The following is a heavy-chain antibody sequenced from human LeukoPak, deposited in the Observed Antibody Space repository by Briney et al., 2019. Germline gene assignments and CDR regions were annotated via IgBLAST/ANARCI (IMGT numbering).Heavy chain of an antibody. CDR1: GYTFTSYD. CDR2: MNTNSGGT. J-gene: IGHJ4*02. CDR3: ASLWFGELTGDY. Sequence: ASVKVSCKASGYTFTSYDINWVRQATGQGLEWMGWMNTNSGGTNYVQKFKGRFTMTRDTSISPAYMELSRLRSDDTAVYYCASLWFGELTGDYWGQGTLVTVSS. D-gene: IGHD3-10*01. V-gene: IGHV1-2*02.